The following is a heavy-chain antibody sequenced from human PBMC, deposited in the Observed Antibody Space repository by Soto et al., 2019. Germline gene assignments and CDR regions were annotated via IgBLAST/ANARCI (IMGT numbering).Heavy chain of an antibody. CDR1: GYSFTSYD. CDR2: MNPNSATT. J-gene: IGHJ6*04. CDR3: ARAGFLDQASDV. D-gene: IGHD3-3*01. V-gene: IGHV1-8*01. Sequence: ASVKVSCKASGYSFTSYDIIWVRQATGQGPEWMGWMNPNSATTGYAQNFQGRVTMTRNSSIGTAYMELSSLRSEDTAVYYCARAGFLDQASDVWGKGTTVTVSS.